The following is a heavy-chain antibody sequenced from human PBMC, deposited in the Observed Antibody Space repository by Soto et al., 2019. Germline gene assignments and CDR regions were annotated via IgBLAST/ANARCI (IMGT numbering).Heavy chain of an antibody. Sequence: QVQLQESGPGLVKPSQTLSLTCTVSGGSISSGDYYWSWIRQPPGNGLEWIGYIYYSGSTYYNPSRKNRVTISVDRSKNQFSLKLTAVTAADTAVDYCARQNGEGYFDLWGRGTLVTVSS. J-gene: IGHJ2*01. CDR2: IYYSGST. V-gene: IGHV4-30-4*01. CDR3: ARQNGEGYFDL. D-gene: IGHD3-10*01. CDR1: GGSISSGDYY.